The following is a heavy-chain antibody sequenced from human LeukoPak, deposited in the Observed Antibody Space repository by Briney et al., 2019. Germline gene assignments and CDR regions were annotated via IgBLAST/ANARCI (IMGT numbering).Heavy chain of an antibody. CDR1: GFTFSSYS. J-gene: IGHJ6*02. D-gene: IGHD4-17*01. Sequence: GGSLRLSCAASGFTFSSYSMNWVRQAPGKGLEWVSSISSSSSYIYYADSVKGRFTISRDNAKNSLYLQMNSLRAEDTAVYYCASMTTVTTTGWYYYYYGMDVWGQGTTVTVSS. CDR3: ASMTTVTTTGWYYYYYGMDV. CDR2: ISSSSSYI. V-gene: IGHV3-21*04.